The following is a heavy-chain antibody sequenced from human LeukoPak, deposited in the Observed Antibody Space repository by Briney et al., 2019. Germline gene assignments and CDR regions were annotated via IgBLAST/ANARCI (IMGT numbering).Heavy chain of an antibody. D-gene: IGHD3-10*01. Sequence: SETLSLTCTVSGGSISSGGYYRSWIRQHPGKGLEWIGYIYYSGSTYYNPSLKSRVTISVDTSKNQFSLKLSSVTAADTAVYYCARDTPTYYYGSGSRRYYYYYYMDVWGKGTTVTVSS. CDR1: GGSISSGGYY. V-gene: IGHV4-31*03. CDR3: ARDTPTYYYGSGSRRYYYYYYMDV. J-gene: IGHJ6*03. CDR2: IYYSGST.